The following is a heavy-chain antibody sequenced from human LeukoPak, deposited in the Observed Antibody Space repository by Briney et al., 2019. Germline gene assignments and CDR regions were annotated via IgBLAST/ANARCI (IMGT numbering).Heavy chain of an antibody. CDR1: SGSFSGYY. Sequence: SETLSLTCAVYSGSFSGYYWSWIRQPPGKGLEWIVEINHSGSTNYNPSLNSRVTISVDTSKNQFSLKLSSVTAADTAVYYCARGPTYYDILTGYYPYYYMDVWGKGTTVSVSS. D-gene: IGHD3-9*01. J-gene: IGHJ6*03. V-gene: IGHV4-34*01. CDR2: INHSGST. CDR3: ARGPTYYDILTGYYPYYYMDV.